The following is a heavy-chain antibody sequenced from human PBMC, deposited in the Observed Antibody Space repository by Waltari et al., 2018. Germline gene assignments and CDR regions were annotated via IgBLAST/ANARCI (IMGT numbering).Heavy chain of an antibody. CDR3: ARQGIDYGGNRYFDY. D-gene: IGHD4-17*01. CDR2: IYPGDSDT. V-gene: IGHV5-51*01. CDR1: GYSFTSYW. J-gene: IGHJ4*02. Sequence: EVQLVQSGAEVKKPGESLTLSCKGSGYSFTSYWIVWVRQMPGKGLEWMGIIYPGDSDTRYSPSFQGQVTISADKSISTAYLQWSSLKASDTAMYYCARQGIDYGGNRYFDYWGQGTLVTVSS.